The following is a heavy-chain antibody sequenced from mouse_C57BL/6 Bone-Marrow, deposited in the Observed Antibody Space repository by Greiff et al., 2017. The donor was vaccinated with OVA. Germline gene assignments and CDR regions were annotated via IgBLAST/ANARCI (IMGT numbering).Heavy chain of an antibody. CDR2: IYPGSGST. Sequence: QVQLQQPGAELVKPGASVKMSCKASGYTFTSYWITWVKQRPGQGLEWIGDIYPGSGSTTYNEKFKRKATLTVDTSSSTAYMQRSSLTSEDSAVYYCARSYYGNFAYWGQGTLVTVSA. CDR1: GYTFTSYW. D-gene: IGHD2-10*01. J-gene: IGHJ3*01. V-gene: IGHV1-55*01. CDR3: ARSYYGNFAY.